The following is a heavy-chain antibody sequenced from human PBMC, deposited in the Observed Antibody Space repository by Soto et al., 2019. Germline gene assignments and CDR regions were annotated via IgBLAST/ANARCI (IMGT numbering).Heavy chain of an antibody. D-gene: IGHD6-19*01. J-gene: IGHJ6*02. V-gene: IGHV4-34*01. CDR2: INHSGST. CDR1: GGSFSGYY. Sequence: QMQLQQWGAGLLKPSETLSLTCAVYGGSFSGYYWSWIRQPPGKGLEWIGEINHSGSTNYNPSLKSRVTISVDTSKNQFSLKLSSVTAADTAVYYCARTAGSGWLYYYYGMDVWGQGTTVTVSS. CDR3: ARTAGSGWLYYYYGMDV.